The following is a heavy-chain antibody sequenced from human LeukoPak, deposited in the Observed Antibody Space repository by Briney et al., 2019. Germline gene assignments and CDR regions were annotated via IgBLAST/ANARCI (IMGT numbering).Heavy chain of an antibody. V-gene: IGHV3-21*01. CDR1: KFTFITYS. J-gene: IGHJ6*04. CDR2: ISSSSSYI. Sequence: KPGGSLRLSCAASKFTFITYSMNWVRQAPLKGRDWVSSISSSSSYIYYAESVKGRFTISRDNAKNSLYLHMNSLRAEDTDVYYCARGRLYYDILTDYSYYYGMDVWGKGTTVTVSS. CDR3: ARGRLYYDILTDYSYYYGMDV. D-gene: IGHD3-9*01.